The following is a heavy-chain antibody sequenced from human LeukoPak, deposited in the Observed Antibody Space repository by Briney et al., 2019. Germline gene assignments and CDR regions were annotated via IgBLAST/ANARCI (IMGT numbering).Heavy chain of an antibody. CDR2: IYSSGST. J-gene: IGHJ4*02. CDR3: ARHGWGSWTSLTY. V-gene: IGHV4-4*09. Sequence: SETLSLTCTVSGGSISSYYWSWIRQPPGKGLEWIGYIYSSGSTNYNPSLKSRVTISVDTSKNQFSLNLSSVTATDTAVYYCARHGWGSWTSLTYWGQGTLVTVSS. D-gene: IGHD6-13*01. CDR1: GGSISSYY.